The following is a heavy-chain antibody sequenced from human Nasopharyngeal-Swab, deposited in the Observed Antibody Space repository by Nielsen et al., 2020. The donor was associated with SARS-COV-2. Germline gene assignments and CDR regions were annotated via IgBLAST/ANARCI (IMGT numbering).Heavy chain of an antibody. D-gene: IGHD7-27*01. V-gene: IGHV1-24*01. Sequence: ASVKVSCKVSGYTLSELSMHWVRQAPGKGLEWMGGFDLEDGERMYAQKFQGRVTMTEDTSTDTAYMELSSLNSQDTALYYCTTWYSGDPDYWGQGTLVTVSS. CDR2: FDLEDGER. CDR3: TTWYSGDPDY. CDR1: GYTLSELS. J-gene: IGHJ4*02.